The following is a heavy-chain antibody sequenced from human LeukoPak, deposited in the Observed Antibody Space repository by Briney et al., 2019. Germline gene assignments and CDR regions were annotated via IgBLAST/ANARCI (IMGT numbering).Heavy chain of an antibody. V-gene: IGHV6-1*01. CDR2: IYYRSKWYN. Sequence: SQTLSLTCAISGDSVSSNSAAWNWIRQSPSRGLEWLGRIYYRSKWYNDCAVSVKSRIILNPDTSKNQFSLQLNSVTPEDTAVYYCARGSGSSWGHFDYWGQGTLVSVSS. D-gene: IGHD6-13*01. J-gene: IGHJ4*02. CDR3: ARGSGSSWGHFDY. CDR1: GDSVSSNSAA.